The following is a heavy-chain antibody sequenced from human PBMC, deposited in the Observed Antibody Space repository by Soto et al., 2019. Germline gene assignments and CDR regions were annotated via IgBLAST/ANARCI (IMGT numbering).Heavy chain of an antibody. V-gene: IGHV3-64*01. D-gene: IGHD6-19*01. CDR2: INTNGVNT. Sequence: EVQLGESGGGLVQPGGSLRLSCAAPGFTFSGYSMFWVRHAPGKGLEYVSAINTNGVNTFYAKSVKGRFTIYRDNSQNTMYLQMGSLTAEDMAVYYCARGRVEDSSGWATYFDFWGQGALVTVSS. CDR1: GFTFSGYS. CDR3: ARGRVEDSSGWATYFDF. J-gene: IGHJ4*02.